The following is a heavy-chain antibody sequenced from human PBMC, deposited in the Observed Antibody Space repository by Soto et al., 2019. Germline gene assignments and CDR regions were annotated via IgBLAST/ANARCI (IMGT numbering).Heavy chain of an antibody. V-gene: IGHV1-2*04. J-gene: IGHJ2*01. D-gene: IGHD4-17*01. CDR3: ARGGWTTVTTRHWYFDL. CDR2: INPNSGGT. Sequence: ASVKVSCKASGYTFTGYYMHWVRQAPGQGLEWMGWINPNSGGTNYAQKFQGWVTMTRDTSISTAYMELSRLRSDDTAVYYCARGGWTTVTTRHWYFDLWGRGTLVTVSS. CDR1: GYTFTGYY.